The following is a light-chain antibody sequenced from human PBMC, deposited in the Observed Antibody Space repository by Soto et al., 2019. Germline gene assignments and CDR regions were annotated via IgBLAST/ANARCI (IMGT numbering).Light chain of an antibody. CDR2: DND. CDR3: GTWDNSLNVGV. J-gene: IGLJ2*01. V-gene: IGLV1-51*01. Sequence: QSVLTQPPSVSAAPGQMVTISCSGTSSNIGNNYVSWYQQLPGTAPKLLIYDNDDRPSGIPDRFSGSKSGTSATLGIAGLQTGDEADYYCGTWDNSLNVGVFGGGTKVTVL. CDR1: SSNIGNNY.